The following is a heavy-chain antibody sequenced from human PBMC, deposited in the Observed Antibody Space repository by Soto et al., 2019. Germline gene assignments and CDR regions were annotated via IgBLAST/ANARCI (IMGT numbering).Heavy chain of an antibody. V-gene: IGHV3-33*01. Sequence: QVQLVESGGGVVQPGRSLRLSCAASGFTFSSYGMHWVRQAPGKGLEWVAVIWYDGSNKYYADSVKGRFTISRDNSKNTLYLQMNSLRAEDTAVYYCARGAEGLRLGELSDYWGQGPLVTVSS. CDR3: ARGAEGLRLGELSDY. CDR2: IWYDGSNK. J-gene: IGHJ4*02. CDR1: GFTFSSYG. D-gene: IGHD3-16*02.